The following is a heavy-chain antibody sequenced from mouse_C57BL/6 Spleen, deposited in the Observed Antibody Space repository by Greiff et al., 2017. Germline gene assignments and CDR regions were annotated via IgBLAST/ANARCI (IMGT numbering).Heavy chain of an antibody. CDR3: ARGSLRRGCVDV. CDR2: IYPSDGGT. D-gene: IGHD2-12*01. Sequence: QVQLQQPGPELVKPGASVKMSCKASGYAFTSSWMNWVKQRPGKGLEWIGRIYPSDGGTTYNETFKGKATLTVDKTSSTAYMQLSSLTSEDSSVYFCARGSLRRGCVDVWGTGTTVTVSS. CDR1: GYAFTSSW. V-gene: IGHV1-82*01. J-gene: IGHJ1*03.